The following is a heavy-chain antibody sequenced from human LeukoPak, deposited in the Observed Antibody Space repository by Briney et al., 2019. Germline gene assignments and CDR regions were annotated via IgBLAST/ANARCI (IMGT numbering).Heavy chain of an antibody. Sequence: GGSLRLSCAASGFTFSIYWMHWVRQAPGKGLVWVSRINSDGSSTTYADSVKGRFTISRDNSKNTLYLQMNSLRAEDTAVYYCAKASLRITIFGVPTDYWGQGTLVTVSS. V-gene: IGHV3-74*01. CDR3: AKASLRITIFGVPTDY. D-gene: IGHD3-3*01. CDR1: GFTFSIYW. J-gene: IGHJ4*02. CDR2: INSDGSST.